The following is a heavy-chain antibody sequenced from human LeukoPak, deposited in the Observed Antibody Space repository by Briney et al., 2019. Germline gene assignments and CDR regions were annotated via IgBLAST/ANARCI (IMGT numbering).Heavy chain of an antibody. D-gene: IGHD4-17*01. CDR2: VYYSGTT. J-gene: IGHJ1*01. V-gene: IGHV4-59*01. Sequence: SETLSLTCTVSGGSISSFYWSWIRQPPGKGLEWIGYVYYSGTTNYNPSLKSRVTISVDTSKNQFSLNLSSVTAADTAVYYCTNTVPPEYFQHWGQGTLVTVSS. CDR3: TNTVPPEYFQH. CDR1: GGSISSFY.